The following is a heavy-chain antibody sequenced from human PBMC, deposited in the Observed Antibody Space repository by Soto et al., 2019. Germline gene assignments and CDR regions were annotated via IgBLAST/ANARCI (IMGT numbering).Heavy chain of an antibody. V-gene: IGHV1-46*01. Sequence: ASVKVSFKASGYTFTSYSMHWVRQAPGQGLEWMGIINPSSGRTSYAQNFQGRVTMTSDTSTSIVYMEMSSLKSEDTAVYYCARDHNFGFILYAMDVWGQGTTVTVSS. CDR3: ARDHNFGFILYAMDV. CDR2: INPSSGRT. CDR1: GYTFTSYS. D-gene: IGHD2-15*01. J-gene: IGHJ6*02.